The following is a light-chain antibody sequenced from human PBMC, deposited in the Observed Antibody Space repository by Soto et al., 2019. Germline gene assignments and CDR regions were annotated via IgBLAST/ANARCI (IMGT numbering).Light chain of an antibody. CDR2: KAS. Sequence: DIQMTQSPSTLSGSGGDRVTITCRASQTISSWLAWYQQKPGKAPKLLIYKASTLKSGVPSRFSGSGSGTEFTLTITSLQPDDFATYYCQQYNSYPWTFGQGTKVDIK. V-gene: IGKV1-5*03. CDR1: QTISSW. J-gene: IGKJ1*01. CDR3: QQYNSYPWT.